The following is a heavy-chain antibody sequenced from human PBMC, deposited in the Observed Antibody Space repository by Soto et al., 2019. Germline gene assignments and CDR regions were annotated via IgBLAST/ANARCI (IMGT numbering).Heavy chain of an antibody. CDR2: IYYSGST. V-gene: IGHV4-31*03. J-gene: IGHJ4*02. Sequence: PSETLSLTCTVSGGSISSGGYYWSWIRQHPGKGLEWIGYIYYSGSTYYNPSLKSRVTISVDTSKNQFSLKLSSVTAADSAVYYCVPRKGDPFTWGAGTLVTVSS. CDR1: GGSISSGGYY. CDR3: VPRKGDPFT. D-gene: IGHD3-16*01.